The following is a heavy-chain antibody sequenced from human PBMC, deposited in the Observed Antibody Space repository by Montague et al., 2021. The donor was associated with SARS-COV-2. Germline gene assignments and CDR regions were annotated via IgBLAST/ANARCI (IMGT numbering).Heavy chain of an antibody. Sequence: PALVKPTQTLTLTCTFSGFSLSTSGMCVSWIRHPPGKALEWLALIDWDDDKYYSTSLKTRLTISKDTSKNQVVLTMTNMDPVDTATYYCARSFSIFGVVIIPAYFDYWGQGTLVTVSS. V-gene: IGHV2-70*01. CDR2: IDWDDDK. J-gene: IGHJ4*02. CDR1: GFSLSTSGMC. D-gene: IGHD3-3*01. CDR3: ARSFSIFGVVIIPAYFDY.